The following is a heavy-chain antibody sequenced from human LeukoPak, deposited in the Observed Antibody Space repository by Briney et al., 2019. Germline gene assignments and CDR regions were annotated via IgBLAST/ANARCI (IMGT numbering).Heavy chain of an antibody. D-gene: IGHD3-16*01. V-gene: IGHV3-74*01. CDR2: INRDGSST. CDR3: ARGEYTYGLD. CDR1: GFTFSNYW. Sequence: GGSLRLSCAASGFTFSNYWMHWVRQVPGKGRVWVSRINRDGSSTSYPNSVKGRFTISRDNPKNTLHLQMNSLRVDDTAVYYCARGEYTYGLDWGQGTLVTVSS. J-gene: IGHJ4*02.